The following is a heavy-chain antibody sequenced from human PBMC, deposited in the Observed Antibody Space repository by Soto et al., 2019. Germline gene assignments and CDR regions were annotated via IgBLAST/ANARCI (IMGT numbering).Heavy chain of an antibody. D-gene: IGHD3-22*01. CDR2: IYYSGST. J-gene: IGHJ4*02. CDR1: GGSISSGGYY. CDR3: ARDFRPSDSSGYYYIDY. Sequence: SETLSLTCTVSGGSISSGGYYWSWIRQHPGKGLEWIGYIYYSGSTYYNPSLKSRVTISVDTSKNQFSLKLSPVTAADTAVYYCARDFRPSDSSGYYYIDYWGQGTLVTVSS. V-gene: IGHV4-31*03.